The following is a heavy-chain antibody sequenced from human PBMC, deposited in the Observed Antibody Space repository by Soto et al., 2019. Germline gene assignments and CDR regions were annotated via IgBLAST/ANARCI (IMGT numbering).Heavy chain of an antibody. D-gene: IGHD6-19*01. J-gene: IGHJ4*02. V-gene: IGHV3-23*01. CDR3: AKGQQWLVLSRVDY. CDR2: ISGSGGST. CDR1: GFTFSSYA. Sequence: GGSLRLSCAASGFTFSSYAMSWVRQAPGKGLEWVSAISGSGGSTYYADSVKGRFTISRDNSKNTLYLQMNSLRAEDTAVYYCAKGQQWLVLSRVDYWGQGTLVTVSS.